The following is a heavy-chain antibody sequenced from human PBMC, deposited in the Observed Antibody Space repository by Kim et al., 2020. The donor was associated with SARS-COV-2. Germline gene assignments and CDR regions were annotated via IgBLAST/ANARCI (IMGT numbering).Heavy chain of an antibody. D-gene: IGHD1-26*01. CDR1: GFTFDDYA. Sequence: GGSLRLSCAASGFTFDDYAMHWVRQAPGKGLEWVSGVSWNSGRLGYADSVKGRFTISRENAKNSLYLQMNSLSAEDTALYYCAKTFSGTYARGAYGIWG. CDR3: AKTFSGTYARGAYGI. J-gene: IGHJ3*02. CDR2: VSWNSGRL. V-gene: IGHV3-9*01.